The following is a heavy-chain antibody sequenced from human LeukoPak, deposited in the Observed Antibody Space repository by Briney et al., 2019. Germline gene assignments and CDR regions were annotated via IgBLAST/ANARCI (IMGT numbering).Heavy chain of an antibody. CDR1: GFTFSNYG. V-gene: IGHV3-30*03. J-gene: IGHJ4*02. D-gene: IGHD3-10*01. CDR3: ASYGEYGRGSYYRGCFDY. Sequence: GGSLRLSCAASGFTFSNYGMHWVRQAPGKGLEWVAVISYDGSNKYYADSVKGRFTISRDNAKKSLYLQMNSLSAEDTSVYHCASYGEYGRGSYYRGCFDYWGEGTLVTVSS. CDR2: ISYDGSNK.